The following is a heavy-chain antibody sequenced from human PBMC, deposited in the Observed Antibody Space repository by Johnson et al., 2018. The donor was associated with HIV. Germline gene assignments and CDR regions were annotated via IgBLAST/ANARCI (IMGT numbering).Heavy chain of an antibody. V-gene: IGHV3-11*04. CDR3: ARVIPDSSGIRDDAFDI. D-gene: IGHD3-22*01. Sequence: QVQLVESGGGLVKPGGSLRLSCEVSGFIFSQYNMAWIRQAPGQGLECLSYITSSGSSVYYTDSVKGRFTISRDNAKNSLYLQMNSLRAEDTAVYYCARVIPDSSGIRDDAFDIWGQGTMVTVSS. CDR2: ITSSGSSV. J-gene: IGHJ3*02. CDR1: GFIFSQYN.